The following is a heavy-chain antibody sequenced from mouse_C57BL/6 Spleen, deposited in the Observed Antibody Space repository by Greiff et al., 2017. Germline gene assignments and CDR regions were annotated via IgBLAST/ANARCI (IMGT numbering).Heavy chain of an antibody. D-gene: IGHD2-1*01. CDR2: IDPSDSYT. J-gene: IGHJ2*01. CDR3: ARGGLGNLLDY. Sequence: QVQLQQPGAELVKPGASVKLSCKASGYTFTSYWMQWVKQRPGHGLEWIGEIDPSDSYTNYNQKFKGKATLTVDTSSSTAYMQLSSLTSEDSAVYYCARGGLGNLLDYWGQGTTLTVSS. V-gene: IGHV1-50*01. CDR1: GYTFTSYW.